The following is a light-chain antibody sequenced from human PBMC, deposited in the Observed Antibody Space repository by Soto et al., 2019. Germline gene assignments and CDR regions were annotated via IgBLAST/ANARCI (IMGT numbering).Light chain of an antibody. Sequence: QSVLTQPPSASGTPGQRVTISCSGSSCNIGSNTVNWYQQLPGTAPKLLIYNNNQRPSGVPDRFSGSKSGTSASLAISGLQSEDEADYYCSAWADSMNGWVFGGGTKLTVL. V-gene: IGLV1-44*01. CDR1: SCNIGSNT. CDR2: NNN. J-gene: IGLJ3*02. CDR3: SAWADSMNGWV.